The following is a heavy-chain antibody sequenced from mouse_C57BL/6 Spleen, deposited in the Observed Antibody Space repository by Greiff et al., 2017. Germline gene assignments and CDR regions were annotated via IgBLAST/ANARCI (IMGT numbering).Heavy chain of an antibody. CDR1: GFTFSSYA. Sequence: EVKLVESGGGLVKPGGSLKLSCAASGFTFSSYAMSWVRQTPEKRLEWVATISDGGSYTYYPDNVKGRFTISRDNAKKNLYLQMSHLKSEDTAMYYCARDNYGSEIYFDYWGQGTTLTVSS. CDR3: ARDNYGSEIYFDY. D-gene: IGHD1-1*01. J-gene: IGHJ2*01. V-gene: IGHV5-4*01. CDR2: ISDGGSYT.